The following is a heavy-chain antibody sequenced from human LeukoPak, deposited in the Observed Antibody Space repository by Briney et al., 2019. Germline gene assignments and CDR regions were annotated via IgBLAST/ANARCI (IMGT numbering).Heavy chain of an antibody. Sequence: PGGSLRLSCAASGFTFSDYYMSWIRQAPGKGLEWVSYISSSGSTIYYADSVKGRFTVPRDDSKNTLYLQMNSLRAEDTAVYYCAKDGGLWVSAHWGDSWGRGTLVTVSS. CDR3: AKDGGLWVSAHWGDS. J-gene: IGHJ4*02. CDR2: ISSSGSTI. V-gene: IGHV3-11*01. D-gene: IGHD7-27*01. CDR1: GFTFSDYY.